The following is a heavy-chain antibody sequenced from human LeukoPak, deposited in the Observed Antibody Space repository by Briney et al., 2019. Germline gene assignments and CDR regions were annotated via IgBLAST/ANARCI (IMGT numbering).Heavy chain of an antibody. V-gene: IGHV1-46*01. CDR1: GYTSTSYY. CDR3: ARADSGGDSSGYKWFDP. CDR2: INPSGGST. J-gene: IGHJ5*02. Sequence: ASVKVSCKASGYTSTSYYMHWVRQAPGQGLEWMGIINPSGGSTTYAQKFQGRVTMTRDTSTSTVYMELSSLRSEDTAVYYCARADSGGDSSGYKWFDPWGQGTLVTVSS. D-gene: IGHD3-22*01.